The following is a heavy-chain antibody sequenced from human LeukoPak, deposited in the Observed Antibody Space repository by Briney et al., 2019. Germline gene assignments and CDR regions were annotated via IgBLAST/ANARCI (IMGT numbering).Heavy chain of an antibody. D-gene: IGHD3-10*01. J-gene: IGHJ4*02. CDR3: ATTLYGSGTFYANY. CDR2: IHYSGST. Sequence: PSETLSLTCTVSGGSTSSYFWNWIRQSPGKGLQWIGYIHYSGSTGYNPSLKSRVTISVDTSKNQFSLKMTSMTAADTAVYYCATTLYGSGTFYANYWGQGTLVTVSS. V-gene: IGHV4-59*01. CDR1: GGSTSSYF.